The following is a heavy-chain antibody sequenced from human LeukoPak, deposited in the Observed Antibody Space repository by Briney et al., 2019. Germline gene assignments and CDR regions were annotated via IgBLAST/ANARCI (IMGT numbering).Heavy chain of an antibody. J-gene: IGHJ4*02. D-gene: IGHD6-19*01. V-gene: IGHV1-8*01. CDR3: AKKGSGWSEIDY. CDR1: GYTFTSYD. CDR2: MNPNGGNT. Sequence: ASVKVSCKASGYTFTSYDINWVRQATGQGLEWMGWMNPNGGNTGYAQKFQGRVTMTRNTSITTAYMELSSLRSEDTAVYYCAKKGSGWSEIDYWGQGTLVTVSS.